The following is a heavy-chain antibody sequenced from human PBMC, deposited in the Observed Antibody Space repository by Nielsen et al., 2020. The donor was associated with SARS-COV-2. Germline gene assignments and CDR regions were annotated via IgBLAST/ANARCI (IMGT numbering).Heavy chain of an antibody. Sequence: SETLSLTCTVSGGSISSDFYYWSWIRQPAGKGLEWIGRVYASGSTNYNPSLESRITISVDTSRNQFSLKLTSVTAADTAVYYCARGSDEGLALWGQGTLVTVSS. J-gene: IGHJ4*02. CDR2: VYASGST. V-gene: IGHV4-61*02. D-gene: IGHD3-3*01. CDR1: GGSISSDFYY. CDR3: ARGSDEGLAL.